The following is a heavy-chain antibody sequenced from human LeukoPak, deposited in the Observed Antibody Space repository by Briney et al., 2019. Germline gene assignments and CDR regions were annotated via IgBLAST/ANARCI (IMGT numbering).Heavy chain of an antibody. CDR2: ISSSSSYL. J-gene: IGHJ4*02. CDR3: ARDAVTGYSSGWYKPFPFDY. V-gene: IGHV3-21*01. CDR1: GFTLSNYN. Sequence: GGSLRLSCAASGFTLSNYNMNWVRQAPGKGLEWVSCISSSSSYLFFADSVKGRFTISRDNTKNSLYLQMNSLRVDDTAVYYCARDAVTGYSSGWYKPFPFDYWGQGSLVTVSS. D-gene: IGHD6-19*01.